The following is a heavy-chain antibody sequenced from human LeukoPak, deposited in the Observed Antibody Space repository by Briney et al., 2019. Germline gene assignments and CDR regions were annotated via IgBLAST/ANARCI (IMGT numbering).Heavy chain of an antibody. J-gene: IGHJ4*02. Sequence: PSETLSLTCAVYGGSFSGYYWSWIRQPPGKGLEWIWEINHSGSTNYNPSLKSRVTISVDTSKNQFSLKLSSVTTADTAVYYCASPSWAGDYYGSGVFDYWGQGTLVTVSS. CDR3: ASPSWAGDYYGSGVFDY. CDR2: INHSGST. CDR1: GGSFSGYY. V-gene: IGHV4-34*01. D-gene: IGHD3-10*01.